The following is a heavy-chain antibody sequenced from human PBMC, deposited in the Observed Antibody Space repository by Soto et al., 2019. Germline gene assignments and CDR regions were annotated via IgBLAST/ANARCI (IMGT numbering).Heavy chain of an antibody. CDR2: IYYSGST. J-gene: IGHJ4*02. CDR3: ARGYSYGSARDY. CDR1: GGSISSGGYY. Sequence: SETLSLTCTVSGGSISSGGYYWSWIRQHPGKGLEWIGYIYYSGSTYYNPSLKSRVTISVDTSKNQFSLKLSSVTAADTAVYYCARGYSYGSARDYWGQGTLVTVSS. V-gene: IGHV4-31*03. D-gene: IGHD5-18*01.